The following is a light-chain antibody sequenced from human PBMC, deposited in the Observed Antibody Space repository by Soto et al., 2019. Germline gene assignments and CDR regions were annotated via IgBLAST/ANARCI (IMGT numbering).Light chain of an antibody. CDR3: QQSYSTLYT. V-gene: IGKV1-39*01. CDR2: AAS. J-gene: IGKJ2*01. CDR1: QTISIN. Sequence: DIQMTQSPSSLSASVGDRVTITCRASQTISINLNWYQQKPGKAPKLLIYAASSLQSGVPSRFSGSGSVTDFTLTISSLQPEDFATYYCQQSYSTLYTFGQGTKLEIK.